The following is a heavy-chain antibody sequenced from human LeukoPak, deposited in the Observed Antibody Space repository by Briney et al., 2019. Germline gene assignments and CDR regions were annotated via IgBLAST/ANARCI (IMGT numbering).Heavy chain of an antibody. CDR1: GYTFATDG. Sequence: ASVKVSCKASGYTFATDGFSWVRQAPGQGLEWVGWISAYNGHRTYEQDFQGRGSMTTASSTNTAYMELRSLRHDDTAVYYCAREDAAEDIVVVPAAIHFDYWGQGTLVTVSS. D-gene: IGHD2-2*02. J-gene: IGHJ4*02. CDR2: ISAYNGHR. V-gene: IGHV1-18*01. CDR3: AREDAAEDIVVVPAAIHFDY.